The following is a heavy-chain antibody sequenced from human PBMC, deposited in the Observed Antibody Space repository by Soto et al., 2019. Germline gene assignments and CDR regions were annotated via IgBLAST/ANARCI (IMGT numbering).Heavy chain of an antibody. Sequence: PGGSLRLSCTASGFTFSSYPMTWVRQAPGKGLEWVSAISGGGYSTYYADSVKGRFTISRDNSKNTLYLQMNSLRAEDTAIYYCAKARSGHYSFDYWSQGTLVTVSS. CDR3: AKARSGHYSFDY. J-gene: IGHJ4*02. V-gene: IGHV3-23*01. CDR2: ISGGGYST. CDR1: GFTFSSYP. D-gene: IGHD1-26*01.